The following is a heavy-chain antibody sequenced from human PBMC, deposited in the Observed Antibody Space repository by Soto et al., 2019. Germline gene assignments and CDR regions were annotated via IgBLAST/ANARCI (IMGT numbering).Heavy chain of an antibody. CDR1: GYSFTKYG. D-gene: IGHD2-2*01. CDR2: INPGNGDT. CDR3: ARTDCSSTSCYNYYYYGMDV. J-gene: IGHJ6*02. Sequence: ASVKVSCKTSGYSFTKYGLHWVRQAPGQRLEWMGWINPGNGDTKYSQKFQGRVTITRDTSATTAYMELSSLRSEDSAVFYCARTDCSSTSCYNYYYYGMDVWGQGTTVTVYS. V-gene: IGHV1-3*01.